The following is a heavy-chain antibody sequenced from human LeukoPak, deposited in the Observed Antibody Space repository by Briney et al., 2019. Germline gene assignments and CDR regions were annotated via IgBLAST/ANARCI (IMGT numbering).Heavy chain of an antibody. CDR2: INPDGSQK. J-gene: IGHJ4*02. CDR3: AKLLGTATTYDS. D-gene: IGHD5-24*01. V-gene: IGHV3-7*01. Sequence: GGSLRLSCEASGFTFSGNWMSWVRQAPGKGLEWVASINPDGSQKLYVDSVKGRFTISRDNTKGSLYLQMDSLGAEDTAMYYCAKLLGTATTYDSWGQGTRVTVSS. CDR1: GFTFSGNW.